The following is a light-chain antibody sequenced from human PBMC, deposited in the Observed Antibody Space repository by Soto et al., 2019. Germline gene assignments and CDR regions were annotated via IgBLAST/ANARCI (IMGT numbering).Light chain of an antibody. V-gene: IGLV2-14*01. CDR3: CSYTSTSSRV. Sequence: QSVLTQPASVSGSPGQSITISCNGTSNDVGDYNYVSWYQQHPGKAPKLIIYEVRNRPSGVSFRFSGSKSGNTASLIISGLQARDEADYYCCSYTSTSSRVFGTGTKVTVL. CDR1: SNDVGDYNY. CDR2: EVR. J-gene: IGLJ1*01.